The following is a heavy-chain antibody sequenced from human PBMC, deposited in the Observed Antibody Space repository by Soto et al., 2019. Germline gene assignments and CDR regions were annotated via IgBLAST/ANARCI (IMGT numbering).Heavy chain of an antibody. V-gene: IGHV3-30*18. Sequence: LRLSCAASGFTFSSYGMHWVRQAPGKGLEWVAVISYDGSNKYYADSVKGRFTISRDNSKNTPHLQMNSLRAEDTAVYYCAKEDLPASEYYGMDVWGQGTTVTVSS. J-gene: IGHJ6*02. CDR2: ISYDGSNK. CDR3: AKEDLPASEYYGMDV. CDR1: GFTFSSYG. D-gene: IGHD2-2*01.